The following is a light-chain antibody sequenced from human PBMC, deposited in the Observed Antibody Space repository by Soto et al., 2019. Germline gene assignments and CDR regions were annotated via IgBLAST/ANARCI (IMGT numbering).Light chain of an antibody. CDR1: QHISTW. V-gene: IGKV1-12*01. CDR3: QQANSFPFT. J-gene: IGKJ2*01. CDR2: AAP. Sequence: DIQMTQSPSSVSASLGDRVTITCRASQHISTWLVWYQQKPGKAPQLLIYAAPSLQTGVPSRFSGSGSGTDFSLTISSLQPEDSATYYCQQANSFPFTFGQGTRLEI.